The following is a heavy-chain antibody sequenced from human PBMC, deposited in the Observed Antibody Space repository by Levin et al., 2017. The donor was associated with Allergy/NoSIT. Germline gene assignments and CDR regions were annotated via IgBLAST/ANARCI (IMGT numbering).Heavy chain of an antibody. Sequence: GESLKISCKASGYTFTGYYMHWVRQAPGQGLEWMGWINPNSGGTNYAQKFQGRVTMTRDTSISTAYMELSRLRSDDTAVYYCARSASYSSSWYGFDYWGQGTLVTVSS. J-gene: IGHJ4*02. CDR2: INPNSGGT. CDR3: ARSASYSSSWYGFDY. CDR1: GYTFTGYY. D-gene: IGHD6-13*01. V-gene: IGHV1-2*02.